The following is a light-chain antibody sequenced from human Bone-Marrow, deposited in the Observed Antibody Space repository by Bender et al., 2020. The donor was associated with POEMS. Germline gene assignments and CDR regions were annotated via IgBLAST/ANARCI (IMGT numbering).Light chain of an antibody. J-gene: IGLJ2*01. CDR3: QVWDGTTDHVV. V-gene: IGLV3-21*03. CDR1: NIENKS. CDR2: DDT. Sequence: YAVTQTPSVSVAPGKTARIACGGNNIENKSVHWYQQKPGQAPVLVIYDDTDRPSGIAERFSGSNSGNTATLTISRVEAGDEADYYCQVWDGTTDHVVFGGGTKLTVL.